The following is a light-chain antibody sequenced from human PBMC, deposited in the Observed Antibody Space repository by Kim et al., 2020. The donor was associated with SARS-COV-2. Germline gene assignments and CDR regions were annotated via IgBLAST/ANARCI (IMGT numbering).Light chain of an antibody. Sequence: SPGERATLSGRASQSVSSNLAWYQQKPGQPPRLLIHGASTRATGVPARFSGTGSGTEFTLTISSLQSEDFAVYYCQQYNNWPPATFGGGTKVDIK. CDR3: QQYNNWPPAT. J-gene: IGKJ4*01. CDR1: QSVSSN. V-gene: IGKV3-15*01. CDR2: GAS.